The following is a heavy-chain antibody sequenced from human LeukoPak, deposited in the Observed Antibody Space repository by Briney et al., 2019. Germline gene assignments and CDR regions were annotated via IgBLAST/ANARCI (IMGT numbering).Heavy chain of an antibody. CDR1: EFTFSSYG. V-gene: IGHV3-30*02. CDR3: ARLEAGYSSSWVDY. J-gene: IGHJ4*02. CDR2: IRYDGSDR. D-gene: IGHD6-13*01. Sequence: GGSLRLSCVASEFTFSSYGMHWVRQAPGKGLEGVAYIRYDGSDRYYADSVKGRFTISGDNSKNTVYLQMNSLRAEDTAVYYCARLEAGYSSSWVDYWGQGTLVTVSS.